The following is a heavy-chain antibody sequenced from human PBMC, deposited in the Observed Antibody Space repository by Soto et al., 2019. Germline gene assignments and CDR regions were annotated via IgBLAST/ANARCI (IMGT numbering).Heavy chain of an antibody. CDR1: GYTFINYY. V-gene: IGHV1-46*01. Sequence: ASVQVSCKASGYTFINYYIHWVRQAPGQGLEWMAIINPMGGSTNYAQEFQGRVTLTSDTSTSTVYMELSSLRFEDTALLYCARDLAAGDLWGQGTLVTVSS. CDR3: ARDLAAGDL. CDR2: INPMGGST. D-gene: IGHD6-13*01. J-gene: IGHJ5*02.